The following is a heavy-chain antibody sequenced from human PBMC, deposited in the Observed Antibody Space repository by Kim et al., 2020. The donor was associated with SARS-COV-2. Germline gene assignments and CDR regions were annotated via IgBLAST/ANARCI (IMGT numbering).Heavy chain of an antibody. CDR3: ARGRGTFYGMDV. CDR2: INHSGST. D-gene: IGHD1-1*01. Sequence: SETLSLTCAVYGGSFSGYYWSWIRQPPGKGLEWIGEINHSGSTNYNPSLKSRVTISVDTSKNQFSLKLSSVTAADTAVYYCARGRGTFYGMDVWGQGTTVTVSS. J-gene: IGHJ6*02. V-gene: IGHV4-34*01. CDR1: GGSFSGYY.